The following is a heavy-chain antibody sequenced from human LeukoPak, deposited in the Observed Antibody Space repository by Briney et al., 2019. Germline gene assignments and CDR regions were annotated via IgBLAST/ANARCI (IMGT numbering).Heavy chain of an antibody. D-gene: IGHD6-19*01. Sequence: GGSLRLSCAASEFTFRSYAMSWVRQAPGKGLQWVSATSSSGGSTFYADSVRGRFTISRDNFKNMLFLQMSSLRADDTAVYYCAKGSSGWYSSDAFDIWGQGTMVTVSS. V-gene: IGHV3-23*01. J-gene: IGHJ3*02. CDR2: TSSSGGST. CDR3: AKGSSGWYSSDAFDI. CDR1: EFTFRSYA.